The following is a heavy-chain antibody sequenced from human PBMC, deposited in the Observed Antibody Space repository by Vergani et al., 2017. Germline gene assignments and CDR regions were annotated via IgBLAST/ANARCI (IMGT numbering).Heavy chain of an antibody. D-gene: IGHD6-6*01. CDR2: INHSGST. Sequence: QVQLQQWGAGLLKPSETLSLTCAVYGGSFSGYYWSWIRQPPGKGLEWIGEINHSGSTNYNPSLKSRVTISVDTSKNQFSLKLSSVTAADTAVYYCARESIGWEYSSSKYFDYWGQGTLVTVSS. CDR3: ARESIGWEYSSSKYFDY. J-gene: IGHJ4*02. CDR1: GGSFSGYY. V-gene: IGHV4-34*01.